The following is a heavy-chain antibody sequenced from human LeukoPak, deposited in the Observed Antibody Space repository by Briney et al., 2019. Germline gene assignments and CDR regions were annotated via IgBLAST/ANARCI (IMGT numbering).Heavy chain of an antibody. CDR2: IWYDGSNK. Sequence: PPGGSLRLSCAASGFSFTTYDMHWVRQAPGKGLEWVAFIWYDGSNKYYGDSVKGRFAISRDNSKNTLYLQMNSLRAEDTALYYCVRAGDRQTNVASRPVSTYYYYMDVWGRGTTVTVSS. J-gene: IGHJ6*03. CDR1: GFSFTTYD. V-gene: IGHV3-33*01. D-gene: IGHD2-21*01. CDR3: VRAGDRQTNVASRPVSTYYYYMDV.